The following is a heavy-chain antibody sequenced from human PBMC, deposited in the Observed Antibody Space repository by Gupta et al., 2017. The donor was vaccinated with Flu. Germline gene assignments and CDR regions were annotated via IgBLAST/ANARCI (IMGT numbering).Heavy chain of an antibody. J-gene: IGHJ3*02. D-gene: IGHD6-19*01. CDR1: GGSISSSSYY. V-gene: IGHV4-39*01. Sequence: QLQLQESGPGLVKPSETLSLTCTVSGGSISSSSYYWGWIRQPPGKGLEWIGSIYYSGSTYYNPSLKSRVTISVDTSKNQFSLKLSSVTAAETAVYYCARHLFAGQWLSQVADAFDIWGQGTMVTVSS. CDR3: ARHLFAGQWLSQVADAFDI. CDR2: IYYSGST.